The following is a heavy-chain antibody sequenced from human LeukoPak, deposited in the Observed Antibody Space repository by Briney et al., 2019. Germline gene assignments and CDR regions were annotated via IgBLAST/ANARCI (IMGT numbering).Heavy chain of an antibody. D-gene: IGHD3-22*01. CDR1: GGSISSYY. Sequence: SETLSLTCTVSGGSISSYYWSWIRQPAAKGLEWIGYIYYSGSTNYNPSLKSRVTISVDTSKNQFSLKLSSVTAADTAVYYCAREAYYDSSGPHAFDIWGQGTMVTVSS. CDR3: AREAYYDSSGPHAFDI. V-gene: IGHV4-59*01. CDR2: IYYSGST. J-gene: IGHJ3*02.